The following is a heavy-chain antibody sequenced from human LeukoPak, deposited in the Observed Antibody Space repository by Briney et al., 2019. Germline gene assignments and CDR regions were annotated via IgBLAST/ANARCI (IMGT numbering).Heavy chain of an antibody. D-gene: IGHD2-2*01. CDR2: INPSGGST. Sequence: ASVKVSCKASGYTFTSYFMHWVRQAPGQGLEWMGIINPSGGSTSYAQKFQGRVTMTRDTSTSTVYMELSSLRSEDTAVYYCASGVPSDIVVVPAAHYWGQGTLVTVSS. V-gene: IGHV1-46*01. J-gene: IGHJ4*02. CDR1: GYTFTSYF. CDR3: ASGVPSDIVVVPAAHY.